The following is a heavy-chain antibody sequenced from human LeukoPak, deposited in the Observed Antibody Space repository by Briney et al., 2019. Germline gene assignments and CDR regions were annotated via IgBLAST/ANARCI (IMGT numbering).Heavy chain of an antibody. V-gene: IGHV1-2*02. CDR1: GYTFTGYY. CDR2: INPNNGGT. CDR3: ARTQDSRDWFDP. J-gene: IGHJ5*02. Sequence: ASVKVSCKASGYTFTGYYIHWVRQAPGQGPEWMGWINPNNGGTNYAQKFQGRVTVTRDTSISTAYMELYSLRSDDTAVYYCARTQDSRDWFDPWGQGTLVTVSS. D-gene: IGHD2-15*01.